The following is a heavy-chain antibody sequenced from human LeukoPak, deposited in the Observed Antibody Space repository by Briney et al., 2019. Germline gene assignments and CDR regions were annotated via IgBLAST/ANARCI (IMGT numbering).Heavy chain of an antibody. CDR2: ISGSGDST. V-gene: IGHV3-23*01. Sequence: GGSLRLSCAASGFTFSNYAMSWVRQAPGKGLEWVSDISGSGDSTHYAVSVKGRFTISRDNSKNTLYLQMSSLRAEDTAVFYCAKGRYCGGDCYVDFQHWGQGTLVTVSS. J-gene: IGHJ1*01. D-gene: IGHD2-21*02. CDR1: GFTFSNYA. CDR3: AKGRYCGGDCYVDFQH.